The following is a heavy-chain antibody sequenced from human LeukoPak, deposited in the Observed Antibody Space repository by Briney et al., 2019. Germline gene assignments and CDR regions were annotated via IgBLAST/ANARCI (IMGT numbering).Heavy chain of an antibody. J-gene: IGHJ4*02. CDR3: AKAMSSGKKYFDY. D-gene: IGHD3-22*01. V-gene: IGHV3-23*01. CDR2: ISGSGGST. Sequence: GGSLRLSCAASGFTFSSYAVSWVRQAPGKGLEWVSAISGSGGSTYYADSVKGRFTISRDNSKNTLYLQMNSLRAEDTAVYYCAKAMSSGKKYFDYWGQGTLVTVSS. CDR1: GFTFSSYA.